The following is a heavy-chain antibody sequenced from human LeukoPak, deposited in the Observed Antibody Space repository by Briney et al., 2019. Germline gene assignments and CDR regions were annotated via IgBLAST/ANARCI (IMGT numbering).Heavy chain of an antibody. CDR1: GFTFSDYN. CDR2: ISRSGSTK. V-gene: IGHV3-11*04. CDR3: AREPSNYGDHYFDY. J-gene: IGHJ4*02. Sequence: GGSLRLSCAASGFTFSDYNMRWIRQAPGTGLEWVSSISRSGSTKYYADSVKGRFTISRDNAKNSLYLQMNSLRAEDTAVYYCAREPSNYGDHYFDYWGQGTLVTVSS. D-gene: IGHD4-17*01.